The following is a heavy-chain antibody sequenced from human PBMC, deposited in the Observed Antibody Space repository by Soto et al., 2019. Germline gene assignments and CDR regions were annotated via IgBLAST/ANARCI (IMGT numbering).Heavy chain of an antibody. CDR3: ASENVAAIFDY. V-gene: IGHV4-61*01. Sequence: SDTLSLTCTVSGGSVSSGSYYWSWIRQPPGKGLEWIGYIYYSGSTNYNPSLKSRVTISVDTSKNQFSLKLSSVTAADTAVYYCASENVAAIFDYWGQGTLVTVSS. CDR2: IYYSGST. J-gene: IGHJ4*02. D-gene: IGHD2-15*01. CDR1: GGSVSSGSYY.